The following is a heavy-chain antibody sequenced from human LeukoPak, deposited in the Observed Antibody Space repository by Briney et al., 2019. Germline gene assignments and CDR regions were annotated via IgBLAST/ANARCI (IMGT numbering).Heavy chain of an antibody. D-gene: IGHD5-24*01. CDR2: IDPSDSYT. V-gene: IGHV5-10-1*01. J-gene: IGHJ3*02. Sequence: GESLLISCNGSGYSFTSYWISWVRQLPGKGLEWMGRIDPSDSYTNYSPSFQGHVTISADKSISTAYLQWSSLKASDTAMYYCARHGTPSDAFDIWGQGTMVTVSS. CDR3: ARHGTPSDAFDI. CDR1: GYSFTSYW.